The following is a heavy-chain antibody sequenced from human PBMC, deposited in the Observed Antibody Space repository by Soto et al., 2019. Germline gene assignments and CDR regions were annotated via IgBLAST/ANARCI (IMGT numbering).Heavy chain of an antibody. D-gene: IGHD6-13*01. V-gene: IGHV3-23*01. J-gene: IGHJ4*02. Sequence: GGSLRLSCAASGFTFSSYAMSWVRQAPGKGLEWVSAISGSGGSTYYADSVKGRFTISRDNSKNTLYLQMNSLRAEDTAVYYCAKDLKFRIAADSVSSRAPSDYWGQGTLVIVSS. CDR2: ISGSGGST. CDR1: GFTFSSYA. CDR3: AKDLKFRIAADSVSSRAPSDY.